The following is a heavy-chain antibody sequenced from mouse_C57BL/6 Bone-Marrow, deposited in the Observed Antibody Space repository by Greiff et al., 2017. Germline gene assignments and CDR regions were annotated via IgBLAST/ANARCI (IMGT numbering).Heavy chain of an antibody. J-gene: IGHJ4*01. D-gene: IGHD2-5*01. CDR1: GYAFSSYW. V-gene: IGHV1-80*01. CDR3: ARGYSNYEMEMDY. CDR2: IYPGDGDT. Sequence: VQLQQSGAELVKPGASVKISCKASGYAFSSYWMNWLKQSPGKGLEWIGQIYPGDGDTNYNGKFQGKATLTADKSSSTAYLQLSILTSEDSAVYFCARGYSNYEMEMDYWGQGTTVTVSS.